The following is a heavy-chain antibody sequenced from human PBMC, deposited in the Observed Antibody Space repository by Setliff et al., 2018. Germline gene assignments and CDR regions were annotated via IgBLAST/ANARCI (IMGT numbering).Heavy chain of an antibody. V-gene: IGHV3-21*01. Sequence: GSLRPSCAASGITFSSYSMNWVRQAPGQGLEWVSSISSSSSYIYYADSVKGRFTISRDNSKNSLYLQMNSLRAEDTAVYYCARGCGWIQLWDVNDAFDIWGQGTVVTVSS. CDR2: ISSSSSYI. J-gene: IGHJ3*02. D-gene: IGHD5-18*01. CDR3: ARGCGWIQLWDVNDAFDI. CDR1: GITFSSYS.